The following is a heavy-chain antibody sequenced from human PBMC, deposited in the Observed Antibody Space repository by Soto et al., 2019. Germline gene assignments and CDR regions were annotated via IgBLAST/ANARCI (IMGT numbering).Heavy chain of an antibody. V-gene: IGHV3-30-3*01. CDR2: ISYDGSNK. CDR1: GFTFSSYA. CDR3: ERDNRSSSNLDY. J-gene: IGHJ4*02. D-gene: IGHD6-6*01. Sequence: QVQLVESGGGVVQPGRSLRLSCAASGFTFSSYAMHWVRQAPGKGLEWVAVISYDGSNKYYADSVKGRFTISRDNSKNTLYLQMNSLRAEDTAVYYCERDNRSSSNLDYWGQGTLVTVSS.